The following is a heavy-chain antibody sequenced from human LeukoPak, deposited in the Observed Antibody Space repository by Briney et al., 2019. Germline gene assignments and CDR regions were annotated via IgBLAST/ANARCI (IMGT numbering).Heavy chain of an antibody. CDR3: AKGDSTGTLGAHFDY. CDR1: GFTFDDYA. CDR2: ISWDGGST. D-gene: IGHD1-1*01. J-gene: IGHJ4*02. V-gene: IGHV3-43D*04. Sequence: GGSLRLSCAASGFTFDDYAMHWVRQAPGKGLEWVSLISWDGGSTYYADSVKGRFTISRDNSKNSLYPQMNSLRAEDTALYYCAKGDSTGTLGAHFDYWGQGTLVTVSS.